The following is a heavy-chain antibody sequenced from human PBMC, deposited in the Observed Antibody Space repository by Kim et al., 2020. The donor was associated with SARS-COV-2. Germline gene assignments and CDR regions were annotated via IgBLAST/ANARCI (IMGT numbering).Heavy chain of an antibody. CDR3: ATSSSGSSGFDYCGQRTLVTVSSGMDV. CDR1: GYSFSSNW. D-gene: IGHD1-26*01. CDR2: IYPGDSDT. Sequence: GESLKISCKGSGYSFSSNWIGWVRQMPGKGLECMGIIYPGDSDTRYSPSFQGQVTISADTSISTAYVQWSSLRASDTAVYYCATSSSGSSGFDYCGQRTLVTVSSGMDVWGQGTTVTVS. J-gene: IGHJ6*02. V-gene: IGHV5-51*01.